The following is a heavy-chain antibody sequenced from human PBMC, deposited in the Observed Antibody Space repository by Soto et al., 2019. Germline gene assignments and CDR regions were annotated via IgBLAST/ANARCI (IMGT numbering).Heavy chain of an antibody. CDR2: ITDSGGST. D-gene: IGHD3-3*01. V-gene: IGHV3-23*01. Sequence: EVQLLESGGGLVQPGGSLRLSCAASEFTFSSYAMTWVRQAPGKGLEWVASITDSGGSTYYADSVKGRLTISRDNSVNTVHLQMNGLRAEDTAIYYCVKDWSGDKCPCMDVWGQGTTVTVSS. CDR3: VKDWSGDKCPCMDV. J-gene: IGHJ6*02. CDR1: EFTFSSYA.